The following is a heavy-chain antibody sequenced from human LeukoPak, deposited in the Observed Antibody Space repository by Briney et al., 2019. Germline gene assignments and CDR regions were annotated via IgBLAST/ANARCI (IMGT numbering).Heavy chain of an antibody. J-gene: IGHJ4*02. V-gene: IGHV3-7*01. CDR2: IKQDGSDK. D-gene: IGHD6-13*01. CDR1: GLTFSSYW. CDR3: ATGQQLGC. Sequence: GGSLRLSCVASGLTFSSYWMSWVRQAPGRGLEWVANIKQDGSDKYYVDSVKGRFTISRDNAKKSLYLQMNSLRAEDTAVYYCATGQQLGCWGQGTLVTVSS.